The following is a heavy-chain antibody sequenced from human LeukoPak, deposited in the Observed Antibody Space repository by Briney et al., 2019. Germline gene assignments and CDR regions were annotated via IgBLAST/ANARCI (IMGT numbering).Heavy chain of an antibody. CDR2: ISFDGSDA. Sequence: GGSLRLSCAASGFTFSGFWMHWVRQAPGKGLVWVSCISFDGSDATYADSVKGRFTISRDNAKNTLHLQMDSLTVEDTAVYYCARGRRGGNTEYFQHWGQGTLVTVSS. CDR1: GFTFSGFW. CDR3: ARGRRGGNTEYFQH. J-gene: IGHJ1*01. V-gene: IGHV3-74*01. D-gene: IGHD4-23*01.